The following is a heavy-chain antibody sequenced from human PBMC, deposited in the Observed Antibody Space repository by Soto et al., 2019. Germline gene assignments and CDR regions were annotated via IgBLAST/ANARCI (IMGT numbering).Heavy chain of an antibody. CDR2: ISAYNGNT. D-gene: IGHD3-9*01. Sequence: VSVKVSCKASGYTFTSYGISWVRQAPGQGLEWMGWISAYNGNTNYAQKLQGRVIMTTGTSTSTAYMELRSLRSDDTAVYYCARDLLNYDILTGYYNLNYYFDYWGQGTLVTVSS. CDR1: GYTFTSYG. CDR3: ARDLLNYDILTGYYNLNYYFDY. J-gene: IGHJ4*02. V-gene: IGHV1-18*01.